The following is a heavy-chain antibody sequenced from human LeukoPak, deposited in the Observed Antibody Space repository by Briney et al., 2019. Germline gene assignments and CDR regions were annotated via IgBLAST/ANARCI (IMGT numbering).Heavy chain of an antibody. CDR1: GGSFSGYY. CDR2: INHSGST. V-gene: IGHV4-34*01. Sequence: SETLSLTCAVYGGSFSGYYWSWIRQPPGKGLEWIGEINHSGSTNYNPSLKSRVTISVDTSKNQFSLKPSTVTAADTAVYYCARGRPKYSYGYFDYWGQGTLVTVSS. J-gene: IGHJ4*02. CDR3: ARGRPKYSYGYFDY. D-gene: IGHD5-18*01.